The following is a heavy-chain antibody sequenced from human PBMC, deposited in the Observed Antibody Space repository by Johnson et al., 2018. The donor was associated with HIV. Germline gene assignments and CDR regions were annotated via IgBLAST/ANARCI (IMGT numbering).Heavy chain of an antibody. J-gene: IGHJ3*02. Sequence: VQLVESGGGLVQPGRSLRLSCAASGFTFSSYGMHWVRQAPGKGLEWVAVIWYDGSNKYYADSVKGRFTISRDNSKNTLYGQMNRVRAEDTAMYYCARVSVVGAQAFDIWGQGTVVTVSS. V-gene: IGHV3-33*01. CDR2: IWYDGSNK. CDR3: ARVSVVGAQAFDI. CDR1: GFTFSSYG. D-gene: IGHD1-26*01.